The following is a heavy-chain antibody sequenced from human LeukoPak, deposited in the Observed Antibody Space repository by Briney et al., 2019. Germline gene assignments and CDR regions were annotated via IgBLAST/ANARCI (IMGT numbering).Heavy chain of an antibody. D-gene: IGHD2-15*01. V-gene: IGHV4-34*01. CDR3: ARGRSEDIVVVVAATDFDY. Sequence: SETLSLTCAVYGGSFSGYYWSWIRQPPGEGLEWIGEINHSGSTNYNPSLKSRVTISVDTSKNQFSLKLSSVTAADTAAYYCARGRSEDIVVVVAATDFDYWGQGTLVTVSS. CDR2: INHSGST. CDR1: GGSFSGYY. J-gene: IGHJ4*02.